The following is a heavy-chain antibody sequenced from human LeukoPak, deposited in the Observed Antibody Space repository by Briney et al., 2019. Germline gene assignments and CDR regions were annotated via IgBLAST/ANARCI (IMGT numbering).Heavy chain of an antibody. CDR2: INHSGST. CDR3: ARAETSGYSSGWRGNWFDP. D-gene: IGHD6-19*01. Sequence: PSETLSLTCAVYGGSFSGYYWSWIRQPPGKGLEWIGEINHSGSTNYNPSLKSRVTISVDTSKNQFSLKLSSVTAADTAVYYCARAETSGYSSGWRGNWFDPWGQGTLVTVSS. CDR1: GGSFSGYY. V-gene: IGHV4-34*01. J-gene: IGHJ5*02.